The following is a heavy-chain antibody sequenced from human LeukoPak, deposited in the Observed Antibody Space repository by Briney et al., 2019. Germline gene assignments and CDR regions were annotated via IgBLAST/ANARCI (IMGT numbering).Heavy chain of an antibody. Sequence: PSETLSLTCAVYGGSFSGYYWSWIRQPPGKGLEWIGEINHSGSTNYNPSLKSRVTISVDTSKNQFSLKLSSVTAADTAVYYCARVGYDFWSGYFLDYWGQGTLVTVSS. D-gene: IGHD3-3*01. CDR1: GGSFSGYY. CDR3: ARVGYDFWSGYFLDY. J-gene: IGHJ4*02. V-gene: IGHV4-34*01. CDR2: INHSGST.